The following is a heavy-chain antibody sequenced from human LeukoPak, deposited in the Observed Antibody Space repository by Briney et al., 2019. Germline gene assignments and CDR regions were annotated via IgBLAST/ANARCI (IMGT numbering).Heavy chain of an antibody. V-gene: IGHV4-34*01. CDR3: ARDRVVVVAATPSYYYYYYMDV. Sequence: SETLSLTCAVYGGSFSGYYWSWIRQPPGKGLEWIGEINHSGSTNYNPSLKSRVTLSVDTSKNQFSLKLSSVTAADTAVYYCARDRVVVVAATPSYYYYYYMDVWGKGTTVTISS. J-gene: IGHJ6*03. CDR2: INHSGST. D-gene: IGHD2-15*01. CDR1: GGSFSGYY.